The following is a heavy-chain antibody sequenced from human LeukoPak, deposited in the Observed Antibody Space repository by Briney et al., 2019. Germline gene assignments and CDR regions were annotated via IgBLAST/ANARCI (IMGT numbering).Heavy chain of an antibody. D-gene: IGHD1-26*01. J-gene: IGHJ3*01. CDR3: ARGSSGSVLGV. V-gene: IGHV1-18*01. Sequence: ASVKVSCKASGYTFTSYGISWVRQPHGQGLEWMGFISAYNGKTNYAQKLQRRFAMTTDLSTSTSYMELRSLRSADAAAYYCARGSSGSVLGVWGHGSMVTVSS. CDR1: GYTFTSYG. CDR2: ISAYNGKT.